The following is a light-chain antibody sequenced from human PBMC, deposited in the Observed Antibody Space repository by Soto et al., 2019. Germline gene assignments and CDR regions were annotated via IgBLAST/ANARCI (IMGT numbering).Light chain of an antibody. CDR2: DNN. CDR1: NSDIGIHY. CDR3: ATWDSSLSAL. V-gene: IGLV1-51*01. Sequence: QSALTQPPSVSAAPGQKVTISCSGSNSDIGIHYVSWYQQLPGTAPKLLIYDNNKRPSGIPDRFSGSKSGTSATLGITGLQTGDEADYYCATWDSSLSALFGGGTKLTVL. J-gene: IGLJ2*01.